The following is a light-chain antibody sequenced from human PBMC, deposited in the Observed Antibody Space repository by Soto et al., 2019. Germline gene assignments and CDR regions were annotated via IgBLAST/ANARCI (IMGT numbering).Light chain of an antibody. CDR2: GAS. Sequence: EVLMTQSPATLSVYPGERATLSCRASQSVSRKLAWYQQTRGQAPRLLIYGASTRATGVPARFSGSGSGTDFTLTISSLEPEDFAFYYCQQRNNWPWTFGQGTKVDIK. CDR1: QSVSRK. V-gene: IGKV3-11*01. CDR3: QQRNNWPWT. J-gene: IGKJ1*01.